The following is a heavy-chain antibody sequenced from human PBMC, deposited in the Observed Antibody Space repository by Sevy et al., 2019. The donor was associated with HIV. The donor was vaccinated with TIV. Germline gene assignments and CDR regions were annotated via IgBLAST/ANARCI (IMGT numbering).Heavy chain of an antibody. J-gene: IGHJ4*02. CDR1: GFTFRSYG. CDR2: ISNDGGNQ. CDR3: AKDVSDGYNYFLDF. V-gene: IGHV3-30*18. D-gene: IGHD5-12*01. Sequence: GGSLRLSCAASGFTFRSYGMHWVRQAPGKGLEWVAVISNDGGNQYYADSVKGRFTISRDNSKNTVYLQMNSLSAEDTAVYYCAKDVSDGYNYFLDFWGQGALVTVSS.